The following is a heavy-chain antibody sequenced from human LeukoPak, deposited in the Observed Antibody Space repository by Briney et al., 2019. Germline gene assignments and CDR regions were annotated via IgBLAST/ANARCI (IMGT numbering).Heavy chain of an antibody. CDR1: GFTFSSSW. V-gene: IGHV3-7*03. CDR2: IKQDGSEK. J-gene: IGHJ4*02. Sequence: GGSLRLSCVASGFTFSSSWMSWVRQVPGKGLEWVANIKQDGSEKSYVESVRGRFTISRDNAKNSLYLQLNSLRAEDTALYYCARDNPPDYWGQGTLVTVSS. CDR3: ARDNPPDY.